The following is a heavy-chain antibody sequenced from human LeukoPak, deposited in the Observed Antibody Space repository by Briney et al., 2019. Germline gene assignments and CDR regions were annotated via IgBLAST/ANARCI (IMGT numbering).Heavy chain of an antibody. D-gene: IGHD3-10*01. CDR3: ARGGYYGSWKAWFDP. V-gene: IGHV3-21*01. CDR2: ISSSSSYI. CDR1: GFTFSSYS. Sequence: KTGGSLRLSCAASGFTFSSYSMNWVRQAPGKGLEWVSSISSSSSYIYYADSVKGRFTISRDNAKNSLYLQMNSLRAEDTAVYYCARGGYYGSWKAWFDPWGQGTLVTVSS. J-gene: IGHJ5*02.